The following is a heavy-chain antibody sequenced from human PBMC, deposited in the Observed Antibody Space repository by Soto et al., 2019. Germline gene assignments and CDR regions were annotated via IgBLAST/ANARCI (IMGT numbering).Heavy chain of an antibody. D-gene: IGHD3-10*01. CDR2: TRSKAYGGTT. J-gene: IGHJ6*02. V-gene: IGHV3-49*03. Sequence: GSLRLSCTASGFTFGDYAMSWFRQAPGKGLEWVGFTRSKAYGGTTEYAASVKGRFTISRDDSKSIAYLQMNSLKTEDTAIYYCTSTQLLWFGELRLDAMDVWGRGT. CDR1: GFTFGDYA. CDR3: TSTQLLWFGELRLDAMDV.